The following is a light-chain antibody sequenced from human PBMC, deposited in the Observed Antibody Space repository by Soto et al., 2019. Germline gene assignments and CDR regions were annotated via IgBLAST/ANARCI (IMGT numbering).Light chain of an antibody. V-gene: IGKV3-15*01. CDR1: QSVSSD. CDR2: GAS. CDR3: QRYDNWPLT. J-gene: IGKJ4*01. Sequence: EIVMTQSPATLSVSPGERATLACKASQSVSSDFAWYQQKPGQAPRLLIYGASSRATGIPARFSGSGSGTEFSLTISSLQSDDSAVYYCQRYDNWPLTFGGGTKVDIK.